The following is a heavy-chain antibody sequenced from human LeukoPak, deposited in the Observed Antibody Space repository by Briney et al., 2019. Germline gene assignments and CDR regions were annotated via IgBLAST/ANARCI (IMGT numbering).Heavy chain of an antibody. J-gene: IGHJ3*02. Sequence: PSETLSLTCTVSGGSISSSSYYWSWIRQPPGKGLEWIGYIYYSGSTNYNPSLKSRVTISVDTSKNQFSLKLSSVTAADTAVYYRARGSGDYTLWDAFDIWGQGTMVTVSS. CDR1: GGSISSSSYY. CDR3: ARGSGDYTLWDAFDI. D-gene: IGHD4-17*01. V-gene: IGHV4-61*05. CDR2: IYYSGST.